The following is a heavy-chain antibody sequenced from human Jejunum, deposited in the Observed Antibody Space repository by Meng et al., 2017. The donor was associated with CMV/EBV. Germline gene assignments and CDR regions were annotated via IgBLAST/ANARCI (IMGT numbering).Heavy chain of an antibody. Sequence: ASGSTFSNYPRSWVRQAPGRGLEWVSGISSSGGSTYDADSVKGRFSISRDNSRNTLYLQMMSLRAEDTAVYYCAGGGPAIYSPFDPWGQGTLVTVSS. CDR1: GSTFSNYP. D-gene: IGHD3-16*01. CDR2: ISSSGGST. V-gene: IGHV3-23*01. J-gene: IGHJ5*02. CDR3: AGGGPAIYSPFDP.